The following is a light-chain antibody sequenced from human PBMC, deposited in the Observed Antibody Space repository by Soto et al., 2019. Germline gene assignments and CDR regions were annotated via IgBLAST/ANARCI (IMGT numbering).Light chain of an antibody. J-gene: IGKJ3*01. V-gene: IGKV1-16*01. CDR2: ASS. CDR1: QGIRNY. Sequence: DIEMTQSPASLSASVGDRVTITCRASQGIRNYLAWFQQKPGKAPKSPIYASSSLQSGVPSRFSGSGSGTDFTLTITSLHPDDFATYYCQQYDRYPPTFGPGTKVDI. CDR3: QQYDRYPPT.